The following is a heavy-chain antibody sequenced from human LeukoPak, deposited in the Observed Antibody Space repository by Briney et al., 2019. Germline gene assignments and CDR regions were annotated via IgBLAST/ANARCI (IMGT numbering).Heavy chain of an antibody. CDR3: AKRDGYNSGYYYGMDV. Sequence: SVKVSCKASGGTFSSYAISWVRQAPGPGLEWMGRIIPIRGIGNCTQKFEGGVRISADTTTNAAYMELRSLKTQDTDVYYGAKRDGYNSGYYYGMDVWGQGTTVTVSS. CDR1: GGTFSSYA. CDR2: IIPIRGIG. V-gene: IGHV1-69*04. J-gene: IGHJ6*02. D-gene: IGHD5-24*01.